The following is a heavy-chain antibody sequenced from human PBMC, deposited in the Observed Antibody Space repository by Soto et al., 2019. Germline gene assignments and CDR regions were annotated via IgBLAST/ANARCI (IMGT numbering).Heavy chain of an antibody. V-gene: IGHV4-59*11. J-gene: IGHJ6*02. CDR3: ARVSDRTGWGLAMGA. D-gene: IGHD6-19*01. CDR1: GDSINRHS. Sequence: SETLSLTCPVSGDSINRHSWTWYRPPPGKGLEWIGYIYYSGSTNYNPSLKSRVTISVDTSKNQFSLNLSSVTAADTARYYCARVSDRTGWGLAMGAWGQGTTVTV. CDR2: IYYSGST.